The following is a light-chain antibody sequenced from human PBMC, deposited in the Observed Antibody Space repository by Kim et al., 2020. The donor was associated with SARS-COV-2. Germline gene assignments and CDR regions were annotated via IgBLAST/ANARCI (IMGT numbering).Light chain of an antibody. J-gene: IGLJ1*01. CDR3: NCRDSGSNHHYV. CDR2: GKN. V-gene: IGLV3-19*01. Sequence: LGQTVRVRCQGEGLRSYCESGYQHKQKQAPVLVIYGKNNQPSGIPNRYSGSGSGKTASLTITGAQAEDEADYYCNCRDSGSNHHYVFGTGTKVTVL. CDR1: GLRSYC.